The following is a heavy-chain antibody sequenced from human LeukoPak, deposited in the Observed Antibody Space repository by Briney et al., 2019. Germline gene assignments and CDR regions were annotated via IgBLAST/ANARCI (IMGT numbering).Heavy chain of an antibody. V-gene: IGHV3-9*01. CDR1: GFTFTDYT. D-gene: IGHD3-22*01. CDR2: ISWNSGSI. CDR3: ARVGSELNYYDSSGYYYLDY. J-gene: IGHJ4*02. Sequence: GGSLRLSCAASGFTFTDYTMHWVRQAPGKGLEWVSGISWNSGSIGYADSVKGRFTISRDNAKNSLYLQMNSLRAEDTAVYYCARVGSELNYYDSSGYYYLDYWGQGTLVTVSS.